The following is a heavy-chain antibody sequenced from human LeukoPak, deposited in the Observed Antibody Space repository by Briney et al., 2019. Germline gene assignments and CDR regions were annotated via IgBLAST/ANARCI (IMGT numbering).Heavy chain of an antibody. J-gene: IGHJ4*02. CDR3: AKGVNYYDSSGPDY. D-gene: IGHD3-22*01. CDR2: ISGSGGST. CDR1: GFTFSSYG. Sequence: GGSLRLSCAASGFTFSSYGMSWVRQAPGKGLEWVSAISGSGGSTYYADSVKGRFTISRDNSKNTLYLQMNSLRAEDTAVYYCAKGVNYYDSSGPDYWGQGTLVTVSS. V-gene: IGHV3-23*01.